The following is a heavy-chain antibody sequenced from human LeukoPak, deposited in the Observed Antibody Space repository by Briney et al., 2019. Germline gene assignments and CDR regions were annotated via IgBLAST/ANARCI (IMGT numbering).Heavy chain of an antibody. D-gene: IGHD3-22*01. J-gene: IGHJ4*02. Sequence: SETLSLTCTVSGGSISSGSYYWSWIRQPAGKGLERIGRIYTSGSTNYNTSLKSRVTISVDTSKNQFSLKLSSVTAADTAVYYCASYYYDSSGYYYYWGQGTLVTVSS. V-gene: IGHV4-61*02. CDR3: ASYYYDSSGYYYY. CDR1: GGSISSGSYY. CDR2: IYTSGST.